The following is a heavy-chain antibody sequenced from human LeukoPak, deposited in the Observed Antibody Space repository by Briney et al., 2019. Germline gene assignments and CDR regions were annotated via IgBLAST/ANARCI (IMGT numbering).Heavy chain of an antibody. J-gene: IGHJ6*02. CDR3: ATMIAAAGTAYYYYGMDV. D-gene: IGHD6-13*01. Sequence: GASVKVSCKASGYTFTGYYMHWLRQAPGQGLEWMGWIDPNSGGTNYAQKFQGRVTMTRNTSISTAYMELSSLRSEDTAVYYCATMIAAAGTAYYYYGMDVWGQGTTVTVSS. CDR2: IDPNSGGT. CDR1: GYTFTGYY. V-gene: IGHV1-2*02.